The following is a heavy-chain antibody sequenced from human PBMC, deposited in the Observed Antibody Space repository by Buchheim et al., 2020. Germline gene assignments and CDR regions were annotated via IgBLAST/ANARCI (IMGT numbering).Heavy chain of an antibody. D-gene: IGHD6-19*01. J-gene: IGHJ6*02. Sequence: QVQLVESGGGVVQPGRSLRLSCAASGFTFSSYGMHWVRQAPGKGLEWVAVISYDGSNKYYADSVKGRFTISRDNSKNTLYLQMNSLRAEDTAVYYCAKDRSSGWYVRPYYYYGMDVWGQGTT. V-gene: IGHV3-30*18. CDR3: AKDRSSGWYVRPYYYYGMDV. CDR1: GFTFSSYG. CDR2: ISYDGSNK.